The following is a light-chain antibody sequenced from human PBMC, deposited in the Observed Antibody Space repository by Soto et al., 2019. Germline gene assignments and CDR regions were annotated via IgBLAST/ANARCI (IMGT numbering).Light chain of an antibody. CDR3: QQRSESVS. J-gene: IGKJ3*01. CDR1: QSVGTF. V-gene: IGKV3-11*01. Sequence: EIVLTQSPATLSLSPGERATLSCRASQSVGTFLAWYQQKPGQAPRLLIYEASDRASGIPARFRGSGSGTDFTLTITSLEPEDFAVYYCQQRSESVSFGPGTKVDIK. CDR2: EAS.